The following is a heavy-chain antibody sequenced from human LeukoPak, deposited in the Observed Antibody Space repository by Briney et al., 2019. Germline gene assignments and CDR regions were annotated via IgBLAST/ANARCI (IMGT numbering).Heavy chain of an antibody. CDR1: GGSISSYY. CDR2: IYYRGST. Sequence: SETLSLTCTVSGGSISSYYWGWIRQPPGKGLEWIGSIYYRGSTYYNPSLKSRVTISVDTSRNQFSLRLSSVTAADTAVYYCARHRSEWDLDSFDYWGQGTLVTVSS. J-gene: IGHJ4*02. V-gene: IGHV4-39*01. D-gene: IGHD1-26*01. CDR3: ARHRSEWDLDSFDY.